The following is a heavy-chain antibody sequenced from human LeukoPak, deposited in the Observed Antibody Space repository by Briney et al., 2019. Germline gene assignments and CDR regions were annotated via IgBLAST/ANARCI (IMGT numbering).Heavy chain of an antibody. V-gene: IGHV3-30*02. CDR1: GFTFSSYG. Sequence: PGGSLRLSCAASGFTFSSYGMHWVRQAPGKGLEWVAFIRYDGSNKYYADSVKGRFTISRDNSKNTLYLQMNSLRAEDTAVYYCARNHDYDFWSGYYPFDYWGQGTLVTVSS. J-gene: IGHJ4*02. CDR3: ARNHDYDFWSGYYPFDY. CDR2: IRYDGSNK. D-gene: IGHD3-3*01.